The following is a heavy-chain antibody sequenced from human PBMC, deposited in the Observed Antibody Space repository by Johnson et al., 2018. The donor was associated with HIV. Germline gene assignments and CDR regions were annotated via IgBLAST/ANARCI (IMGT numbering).Heavy chain of an antibody. V-gene: IGHV3-74*02. D-gene: IGHD3-3*01. J-gene: IGHJ3*02. CDR3: AATYYNFWSGYSGALDI. Sequence: EKLVESGGGVVQPGRSLKLSCAASEFTFSNYWMHWVRQAPGKGLVWVSRINNDGSSTNYADSVKGRFTISRDNAKNTLYLQMSSLRAEDTAVYYCAATYYNFWSGYSGALDIWGQGTMVTVSS. CDR2: INNDGSST. CDR1: EFTFSNYW.